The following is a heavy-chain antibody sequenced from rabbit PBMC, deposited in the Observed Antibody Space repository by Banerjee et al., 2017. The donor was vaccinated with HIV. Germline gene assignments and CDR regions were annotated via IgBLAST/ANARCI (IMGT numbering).Heavy chain of an antibody. J-gene: IGHJ4*01. CDR2: IGADTKT. CDR1: GFSLSSYS. D-gene: IGHD6-1*01. Sequence: QSVEESGGGLVQPGGSLTLSCTASGFSLSSYSMSWVRQAPGEGLEYIGTIGADTKTWYASWVNGRFTISSHNAQNTLYLQLKSLTAADTATYFCARDLDSITVVNLFNLWGQGTLVTVS. V-gene: IGHV1S54*01. CDR3: ARDLDSITVVNLFNL.